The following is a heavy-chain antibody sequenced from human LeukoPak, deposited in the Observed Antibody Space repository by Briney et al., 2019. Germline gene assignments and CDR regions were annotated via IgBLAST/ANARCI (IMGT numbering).Heavy chain of an antibody. CDR3: ARYRQGDIVVGNWFDP. CDR1: GGSISSGGYY. V-gene: IGHV4-30-2*01. Sequence: SETLSLTCTVSGGSISSGGYYWSWIRQPPGKGLEWIGYIYHSGSTYYNPSLKSRVTISVDRSKNQFSLKLSSVTAADTAVYYCARYRQGDIVVGNWFDPWGQGTLVTVSS. CDR2: IYHSGST. D-gene: IGHD2-2*01. J-gene: IGHJ5*02.